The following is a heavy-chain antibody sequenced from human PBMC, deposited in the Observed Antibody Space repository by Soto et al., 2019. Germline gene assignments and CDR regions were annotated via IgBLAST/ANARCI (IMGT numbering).Heavy chain of an antibody. CDR3: ARMESFGSLNWFDP. J-gene: IGHJ5*02. Sequence: ASVKVSCKASGCTFTNNDVSWVRQATGQGLEWMGWVNPGSGDTGYAQKFQGRVTMTRDISIATAYMELNSLTSEDTAIYYCARMESFGSLNWFDPWGQGTLVTVSS. CDR2: VNPGSGDT. V-gene: IGHV1-8*02. CDR1: GCTFTNND. D-gene: IGHD5-18*01.